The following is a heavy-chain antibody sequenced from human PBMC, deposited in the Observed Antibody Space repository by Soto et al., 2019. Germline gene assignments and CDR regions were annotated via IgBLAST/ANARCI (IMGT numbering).Heavy chain of an antibody. CDR2: ISPYNGNT. CDR1: GYTFTSYG. D-gene: IGHD3-16*01. CDR3: ARGIGGYFGVDYYSGMDV. Sequence: QVQLVQSGAEVKKPGASVKVSCKASGYTFTSYGISWVRQAPGQGLEWMGWISPYNGNTNYAQKLQGRVTMTTDTSPSTAYMERRSLKPAETAVYYCARGIGGYFGVDYYSGMDVWGQGTTVTSP. J-gene: IGHJ6*02. V-gene: IGHV1-18*01.